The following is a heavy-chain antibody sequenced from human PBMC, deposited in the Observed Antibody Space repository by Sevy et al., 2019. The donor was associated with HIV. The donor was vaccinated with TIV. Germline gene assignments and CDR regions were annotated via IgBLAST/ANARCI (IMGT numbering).Heavy chain of an antibody. V-gene: IGHV3-53*01. CDR2: IYSNGDT. J-gene: IGHJ5*02. CDR3: ARDPGYASVITEFDP. CDR1: GFTVNGKY. D-gene: IGHD3-10*01. Sequence: GGSLRLSCAASGFTVNGKYMSWVRQAPGKGLEWVSVIYSNGDTYYADSVKGRLTISRDNSKNTVYLQMNSLRDEDTAVYHCARDPGYASVITEFDPWGQGTLVTVSS.